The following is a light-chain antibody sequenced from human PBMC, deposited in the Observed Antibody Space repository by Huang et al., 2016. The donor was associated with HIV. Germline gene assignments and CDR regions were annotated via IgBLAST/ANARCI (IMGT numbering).Light chain of an antibody. CDR1: QSVSSN. V-gene: IGKV3-15*01. CDR2: GAS. J-gene: IGKJ1*01. CDR3: QQYNNWPPWT. Sequence: EIVMAQFPATLSVSPGERATLSCRASQSVSSNLAWYQQKPGQAPRRLIYGASTRATGIPARFSGSGSGTEFTLTINSLQSEDFAVYYCQQYNNWPPWTFGQGTKVEIE.